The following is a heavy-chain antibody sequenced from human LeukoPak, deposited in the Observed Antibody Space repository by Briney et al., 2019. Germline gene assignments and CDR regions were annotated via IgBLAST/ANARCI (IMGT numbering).Heavy chain of an antibody. D-gene: IGHD1-26*01. CDR3: SRQPPDYSGSDH. CDR1: GFTFSGSG. V-gene: IGHV3-73*01. Sequence: GGSLRLSCAASGFTFSGSGMRWVRQASGKGLEWVCRIRSKANNYGSAYAASVKGRFTISRDDSKNTAYLQMNSLKTEDTAVYYCSRQPPDYSGSDHWGQGTLVTVSS. CDR2: IRSKANNYGS. J-gene: IGHJ4*02.